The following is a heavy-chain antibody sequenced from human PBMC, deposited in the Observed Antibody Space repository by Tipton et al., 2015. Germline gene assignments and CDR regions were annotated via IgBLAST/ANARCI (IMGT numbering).Heavy chain of an antibody. J-gene: IGHJ4*02. Sequence: SLRLSCAASGFTFDNYGMTWVRQAPGKGLEWVSAVSGSGGTTNYAEPVKGRFTISRDNSNNTLYLQMNSLRAEDTAIYYCAKDVDFWSGYAVNWGQGTLVTVSS. CDR1: GFTFDNYG. CDR2: VSGSGGTT. CDR3: AKDVDFWSGYAVN. D-gene: IGHD3-3*01. V-gene: IGHV3-23*01.